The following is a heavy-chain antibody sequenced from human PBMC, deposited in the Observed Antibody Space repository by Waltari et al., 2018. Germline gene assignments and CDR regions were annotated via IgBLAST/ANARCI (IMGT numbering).Heavy chain of an antibody. J-gene: IGHJ6*03. V-gene: IGHV3-74*01. CDR1: GFTFSDYW. CDR3: ARSQSMDV. Sequence: EVQLVESGGGLVQPGGSLRLSCAASGFTFSDYWMYWVRQAPGKGLVWVSRINRDGSSTDYADSVKGRFTISRDNAKNTLYLQMNGLRAEDTAVYYSARSQSMDVWGRGSTVIVSS. CDR2: INRDGSST.